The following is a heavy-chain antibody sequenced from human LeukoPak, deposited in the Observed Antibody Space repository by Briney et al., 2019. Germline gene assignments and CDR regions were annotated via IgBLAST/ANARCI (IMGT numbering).Heavy chain of an antibody. V-gene: IGHV3-9*01. CDR3: AKVLHSSGAFDY. CDR1: GFTFDDYA. D-gene: IGHD6-19*01. Sequence: GRSLRLSCAASGFTFDDYAMHWVRQAPGKGLEWVSGISWNSGSIGYADSVKGRFTISRDNAKNSLYLQMNSLRAEDTALYYCAKVLHSSGAFDYWGQGTQVTVSS. CDR2: ISWNSGSI. J-gene: IGHJ4*02.